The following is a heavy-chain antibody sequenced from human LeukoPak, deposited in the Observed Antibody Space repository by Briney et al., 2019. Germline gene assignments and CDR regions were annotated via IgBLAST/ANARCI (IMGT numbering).Heavy chain of an antibody. CDR3: ASEDNYFDY. CDR1: GGSSSGYY. J-gene: IGHJ4*02. CDR2: INHSGST. Sequence: SETLSLTCAVYGGSSSGYYCSWIRQPPGKGLEWIGEINHSGSTNYNPSLKSRVTISVDTSKNQFSLKLSSVTAADTAVYYCASEDNYFDYWGQGTLVTVSS. V-gene: IGHV4-34*01.